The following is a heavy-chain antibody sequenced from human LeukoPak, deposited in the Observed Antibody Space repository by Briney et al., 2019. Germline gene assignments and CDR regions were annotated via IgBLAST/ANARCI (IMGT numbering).Heavy chain of an antibody. D-gene: IGHD3-22*01. CDR1: GFTFSSYS. CDR3: AGDEDYYDSSGYGY. J-gene: IGHJ4*02. CDR2: ISSSSSYI. Sequence: GGSLRLSCAASGFTFSSYSMNWVRQAPGKGLEWVSSISSSSSYIYYADSVKGRFTISRDNAKNSLYLQMNSLRAEDTAVYYCAGDEDYYDSSGYGYWGQGTLVTVSS. V-gene: IGHV3-21*01.